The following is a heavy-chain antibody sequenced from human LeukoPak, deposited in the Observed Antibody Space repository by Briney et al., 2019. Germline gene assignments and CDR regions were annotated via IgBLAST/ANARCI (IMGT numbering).Heavy chain of an antibody. V-gene: IGHV3-7*01. CDR2: IKQDGSEK. D-gene: IGHD2-15*01. CDR1: GFTFSSYW. J-gene: IGHJ4*02. Sequence: GGSLRLSCAASGFTFSSYWMSWVRQAPGKGLEWVANIKQDGSEKYYVDSVKGRFTISRDNAKNTVFLQMNSLRAEDTAIYYRARTGSGASTTNYWGQGTLVTVS. CDR3: ARTGSGASTTNY.